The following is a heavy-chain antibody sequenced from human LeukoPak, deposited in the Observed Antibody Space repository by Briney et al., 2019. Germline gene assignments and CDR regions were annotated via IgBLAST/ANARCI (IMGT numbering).Heavy chain of an antibody. CDR3: ARGYCSSTSCYPFDY. D-gene: IGHD2-2*01. CDR1: GDSISSSSYY. Sequence: SETLSLTCAVSGDSISSSSYYWGWIRQPPGKGLEWIGSIYYSGSTYYNPSLKSRVTISVDTSKNQFSLKLSSVTAADTAVYYCARGYCSSTSCYPFDYWGQGTLVTVSS. V-gene: IGHV4-39*01. J-gene: IGHJ4*02. CDR2: IYYSGST.